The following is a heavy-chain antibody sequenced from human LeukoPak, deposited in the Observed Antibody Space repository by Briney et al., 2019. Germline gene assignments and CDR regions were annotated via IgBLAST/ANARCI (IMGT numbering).Heavy chain of an antibody. CDR1: GFTVSSNY. J-gene: IGHJ3*02. V-gene: IGHV3-53*01. CDR3: ARVPNSDSGYDNAFDI. Sequence: GGSLRLSCAASGFTVSSNYMSWVRQAPGKGLEWVSVIYSGGSTYYADSVKGRFTISRDNAKNSLYLQMNSLRAEDTAVYYCARVPNSDSGYDNAFDIWGQGTMVTVSS. D-gene: IGHD5-12*01. CDR2: IYSGGST.